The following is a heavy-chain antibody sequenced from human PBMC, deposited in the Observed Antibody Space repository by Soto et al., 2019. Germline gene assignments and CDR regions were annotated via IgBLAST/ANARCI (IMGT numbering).Heavy chain of an antibody. V-gene: IGHV4-59*01. Sequence: QVQLQESGPGLVKPSETLSLTCTVSGGSISSYYWSWIRQPPGKGLEWIGYIYYSGSTNYNPSLKSRVTTSVDTSKNQFSVKLSCVTAADTAVYYCAREGSGNPHYYYYGMDVWGQGTTVTVSS. CDR1: GGSISSYY. J-gene: IGHJ6*02. D-gene: IGHD3-10*01. CDR3: AREGSGNPHYYYYGMDV. CDR2: IYYSGST.